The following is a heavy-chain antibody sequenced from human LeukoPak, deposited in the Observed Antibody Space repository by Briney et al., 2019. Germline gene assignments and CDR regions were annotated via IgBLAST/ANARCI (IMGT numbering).Heavy chain of an antibody. CDR3: ARDLAYDSSGYYLDAFDI. CDR2: ISPNSGGT. J-gene: IGHJ3*02. V-gene: IGHV1-2*02. Sequence: ASVKVSCKASGYTFTNYYIHWVRQAPGQGLEWMGWISPNSGGTNYAQKFQGRVTMTRDTSISTAYMELSRLRSDDTAVYYCARDLAYDSSGYYLDAFDIWGQGTMVTVSS. D-gene: IGHD3-22*01. CDR1: GYTFTNYY.